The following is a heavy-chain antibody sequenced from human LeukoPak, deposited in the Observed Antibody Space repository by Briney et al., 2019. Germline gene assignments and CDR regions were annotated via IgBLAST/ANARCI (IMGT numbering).Heavy chain of an antibody. CDR1: GFTFGSYA. J-gene: IGHJ4*02. Sequence: GGSLRLSCAASGFTFGSYAMYWVRQAPGEGLEWVSAISGNGGGAYYADSVKGRFTISRDNSKNTLYLQMNSLRAEDTAVYYCAKGTKVIVVDNYFDYWGQGTLVTVSS. D-gene: IGHD3-22*01. CDR2: ISGNGGGA. V-gene: IGHV3-23*01. CDR3: AKGTKVIVVDNYFDY.